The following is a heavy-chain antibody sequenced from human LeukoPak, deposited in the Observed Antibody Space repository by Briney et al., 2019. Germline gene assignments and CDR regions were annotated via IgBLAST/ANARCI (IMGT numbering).Heavy chain of an antibody. CDR2: INRNGGT. D-gene: IGHD6-19*01. V-gene: IGHV4-34*01. CDR1: GGSFNEYY. CDR3: ARERRLEVAARKTVAFEM. Sequence: SETLSLTCAVYGGSFNEYYWSWIRQPPGKSLEWIGEINRNGGTHQNLSLESRLTISVDTSKNQVSLKMRSVTAADTAVYYCARERRLEVAARKTVAFEMWGQGTMVTVSS. J-gene: IGHJ3*02.